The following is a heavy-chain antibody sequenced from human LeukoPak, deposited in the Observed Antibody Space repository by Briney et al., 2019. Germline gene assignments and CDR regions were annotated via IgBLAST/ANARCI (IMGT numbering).Heavy chain of an antibody. CDR1: GYTFTSYG. V-gene: IGHV1-18*01. J-gene: IGHJ4*02. CDR2: ISAYNGNT. CDR3: ARDVLRYFDWLPYFDY. Sequence: ASVKVSCKASGYTFTSYGISWVRQAPGQGLEWMGWISAYNGNTNYAQKLRGRVTMTTDTSTSTAYMELRSLRSDDTAVYYCARDVLRYFDWLPYFDYWGQGTLVTVSS. D-gene: IGHD3-9*01.